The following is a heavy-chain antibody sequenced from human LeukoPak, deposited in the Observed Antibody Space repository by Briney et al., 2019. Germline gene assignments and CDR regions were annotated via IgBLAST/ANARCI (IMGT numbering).Heavy chain of an antibody. Sequence: SETLSLTCAVYGGSRSDNNWRWIRQPPGKGLEWIGEISHSGSTNYNPSLKSRLTVSLDTPKNQFSLRLSSVTAADTAVYYCARIEVGASGKLIDYWSQGTLVTVSS. J-gene: IGHJ4*02. D-gene: IGHD3-16*01. V-gene: IGHV4-34*01. CDR2: ISHSGST. CDR3: ARIEVGASGKLIDY. CDR1: GGSRSDNN.